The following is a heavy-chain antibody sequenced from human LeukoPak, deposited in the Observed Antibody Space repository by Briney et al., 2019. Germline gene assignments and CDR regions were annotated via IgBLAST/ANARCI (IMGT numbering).Heavy chain of an antibody. CDR3: AKIVTTVTTTEGY. J-gene: IGHJ4*02. Sequence: GGSLRLSCAASGFTFSSYGMHWVRQAPGKGLEWVAFIRYDGSNKYYADSVKGRFTISRDNSKNTVYLQTNSLRAEDTAVYYCAKIVTTVTTTEGYWGQGTLVTVSS. D-gene: IGHD4-17*01. CDR2: IRYDGSNK. V-gene: IGHV3-30*02. CDR1: GFTFSSYG.